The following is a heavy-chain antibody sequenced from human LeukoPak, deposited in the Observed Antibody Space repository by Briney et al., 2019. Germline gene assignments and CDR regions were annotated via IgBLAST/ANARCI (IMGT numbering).Heavy chain of an antibody. J-gene: IGHJ4*02. D-gene: IGHD3-22*01. Sequence: GGSLRLSCAASGFTVSDYSMSWVRQAPGRGLAWVSAISGSGSYTDYADSVKGLFTISKDNSKNTLYMRMSSLRAEDTAVYYCAKRRYDSSGHFDSWGQGTLVTVSS. V-gene: IGHV3-23*01. CDR1: GFTVSDYS. CDR3: AKRRYDSSGHFDS. CDR2: ISGSGSYT.